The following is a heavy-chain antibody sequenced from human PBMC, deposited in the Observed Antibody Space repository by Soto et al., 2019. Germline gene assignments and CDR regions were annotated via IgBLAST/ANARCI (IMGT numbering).Heavy chain of an antibody. J-gene: IGHJ6*02. CDR2: IYYRGST. V-gene: IGHV4-30-4*01. CDR1: GGSIKSGDHY. Sequence: PSETLSLTCSVSGGSIKSGDHYWSWIRQPPGKGLEWIGYIYYRGSTYYNPSLKSRVIISVDTSKNQFSLNLTSLTAADTAVYFCARDLVDCAFDEVRQYYGMDVWGQGTTVTVSS. D-gene: IGHD3-9*01. CDR3: ARDLVDCAFDEVRQYYGMDV.